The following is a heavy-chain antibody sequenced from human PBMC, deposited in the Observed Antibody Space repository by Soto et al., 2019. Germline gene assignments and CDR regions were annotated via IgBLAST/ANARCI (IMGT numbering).Heavy chain of an antibody. CDR2: IYYSGST. CDR3: ARAPGYSGYDWNY. V-gene: IGHV4-59*01. J-gene: IGHJ4*02. D-gene: IGHD5-12*01. CDR1: GGSISSYY. Sequence: SETLSLTCTVSGGSISSYYWSWIRQPPGKGLEWIGYIYYSGSTNYNPSLKSRVTISVDTSKNQFSLKLSSVTAADTAVYYCARAPGYSGYDWNYWGQGTLVTVSS.